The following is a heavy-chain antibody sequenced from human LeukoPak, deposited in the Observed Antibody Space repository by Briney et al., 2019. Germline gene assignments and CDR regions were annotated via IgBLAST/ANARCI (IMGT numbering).Heavy chain of an antibody. V-gene: IGHV3-23*01. CDR3: AKTGYGVRYYFDY. CDR2: ISTSGGST. CDR1: GFTFSNYA. J-gene: IGHJ4*02. Sequence: GGSLRLSCAASGFTFSNYAMTGVRQAPGKGLEWVSAISTSGGSTNYADSVKGRFTISRDNSKNTLYLQMNSLRAEDTAVYYCAKTGYGVRYYFDYWGQGTLVTVSS. D-gene: IGHD4-17*01.